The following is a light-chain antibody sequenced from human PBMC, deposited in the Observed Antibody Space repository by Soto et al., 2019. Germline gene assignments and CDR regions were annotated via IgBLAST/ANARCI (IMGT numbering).Light chain of an antibody. CDR1: QSISSH. V-gene: IGKV1-39*01. Sequence: DIRMTQSPSSLSASVGDRVTITCRASQSISSHLNWYQQKPGKAPKFLIHAASSLQSGVPSRFSGSGSGTDFTLTINSLQPEDFATYYCQQSYSVPITFGQGTRLEIK. CDR2: AAS. J-gene: IGKJ5*01. CDR3: QQSYSVPIT.